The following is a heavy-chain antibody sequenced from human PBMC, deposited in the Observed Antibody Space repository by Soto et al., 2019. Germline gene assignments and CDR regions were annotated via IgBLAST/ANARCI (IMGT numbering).Heavy chain of an antibody. CDR2: IIPIFGTA. Sequence: SVKVSCKASGGTFSSYAISWVRQAPGQGLEWMGGIIPIFGTANYAQKFQGRGTISADESTNTAYMELSSLRSEDTAVYYCARERCSGGSCYSDFDYWGQGTLVTVSS. CDR3: ARERCSGGSCYSDFDY. D-gene: IGHD2-15*01. CDR1: GGTFSSYA. J-gene: IGHJ4*02. V-gene: IGHV1-69*13.